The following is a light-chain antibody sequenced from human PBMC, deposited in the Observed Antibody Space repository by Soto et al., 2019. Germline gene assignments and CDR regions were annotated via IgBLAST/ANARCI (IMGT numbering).Light chain of an antibody. CDR1: QSISRY. V-gene: IGKV1-39*01. J-gene: IGKJ1*01. Sequence: DIQMTQSPSSVSASAGDRVTITCRASQSISRYLNWYQQKPGKAPKLLIYATSILQSGVPSRFSGSGSETDFTLTISVLQPEDLATYYCQHSYTSPPWTFGQGTKVEIK. CDR2: ATS. CDR3: QHSYTSPPWT.